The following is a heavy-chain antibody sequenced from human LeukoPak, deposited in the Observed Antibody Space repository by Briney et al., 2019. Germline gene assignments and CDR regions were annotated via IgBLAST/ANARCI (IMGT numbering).Heavy chain of an antibody. CDR3: AREGYDILTGYYEFDY. J-gene: IGHJ4*02. V-gene: IGHV3-7*01. CDR2: IKRDGSER. Sequence: PGGSLRLSCAASGFTFSSYWMSWGRQAPGKGLEWVANIKRDGSERYYVDSVKGRFTISRDNAKNSLYLQMNSLRAEDTAVYYCAREGYDILTGYYEFDYWGQGTLVTVSS. D-gene: IGHD3-9*01. CDR1: GFTFSSYW.